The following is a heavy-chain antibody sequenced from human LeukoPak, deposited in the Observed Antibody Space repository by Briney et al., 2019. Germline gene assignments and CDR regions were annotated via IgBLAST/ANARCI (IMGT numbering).Heavy chain of an antibody. CDR1: GFTFSSYE. D-gene: IGHD5-18*01. CDR3: ARDQQLWLLGY. CDR2: ISSSGSTI. J-gene: IGHJ4*02. V-gene: IGHV3-48*03. Sequence: GGSLRLSCAASGFTFSSYEMNWVRQAPGKGLEWVSYISSSGSTIYYADSVKGRFTISRDNAKNSLYLQMNSLRAEDTAVYYCARDQQLWLLGYWGQRTLVTVSS.